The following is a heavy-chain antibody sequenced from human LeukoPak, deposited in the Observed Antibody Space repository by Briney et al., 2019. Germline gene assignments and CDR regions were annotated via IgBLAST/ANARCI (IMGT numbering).Heavy chain of an antibody. J-gene: IGHJ4*02. CDR1: GFTFSSYD. V-gene: IGHV3-48*01. CDR2: ISSSSSTI. D-gene: IGHD2-2*01. Sequence: GGSLRLSCAASGFTFSSYDMSWVRQAPGKGLEWVSYISSSSSTIYYADSVKGRFTISRDNAKNSLYLQMNSLRAEDTAVYYCARWDKSFYCSSTSCPDYWGQGTLVTVSS. CDR3: ARWDKSFYCSSTSCPDY.